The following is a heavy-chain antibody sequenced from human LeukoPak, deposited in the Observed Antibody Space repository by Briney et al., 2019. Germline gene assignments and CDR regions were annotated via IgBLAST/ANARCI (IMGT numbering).Heavy chain of an antibody. D-gene: IGHD3-22*01. CDR1: GSTFSSYW. CDR2: IKQDGSEK. V-gene: IGHV3-7*01. CDR3: ARGSEDTYYYDSSGYYQFDY. J-gene: IGHJ4*02. Sequence: GGCLRLSWAASGSTFSSYWMSWVRQAPGKGLEWVANIKQDGSEKYYVDSVKGRFTISRDNAKNSLYLQMNSLRAEDTAVYYCARGSEDTYYYDSSGYYQFDYWGQGTLVTVSS.